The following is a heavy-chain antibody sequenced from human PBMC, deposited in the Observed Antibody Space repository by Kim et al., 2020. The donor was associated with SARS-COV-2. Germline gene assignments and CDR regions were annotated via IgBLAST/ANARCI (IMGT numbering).Heavy chain of an antibody. V-gene: IGHV3-74*03. Sequence: TYGDSVKGRFTISRDNAKNTLYLQMNSLRGEDTAVYYCVRGYDNAGWFDPWGQGTLVTVSS. CDR3: VRGYDNAGWFDP. J-gene: IGHJ5*02. D-gene: IGHD3-22*01.